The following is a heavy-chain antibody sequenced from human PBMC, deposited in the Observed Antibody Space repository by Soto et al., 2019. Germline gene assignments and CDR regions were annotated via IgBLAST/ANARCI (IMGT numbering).Heavy chain of an antibody. CDR1: GFTFSSYG. Sequence: GGSLRLSCAASGFTFSSYGMHWVRQAPGKGLEWVAVIWYDGSNKYYADSVKGRFTISRDSSKNTLYLQMNSLRAEDTAVYYCARANSNYYYGMDVWGQGTTVTVSS. CDR2: IWYDGSNK. D-gene: IGHD7-27*01. CDR3: ARANSNYYYGMDV. J-gene: IGHJ6*02. V-gene: IGHV3-33*01.